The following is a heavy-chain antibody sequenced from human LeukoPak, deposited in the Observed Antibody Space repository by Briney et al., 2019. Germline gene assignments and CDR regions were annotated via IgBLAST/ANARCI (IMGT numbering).Heavy chain of an antibody. V-gene: IGHV3-74*01. J-gene: IGHJ6*02. CDR1: GNYW. D-gene: IGHD3-3*01. CDR2: INSDGSWT. Sequence: GGSLRLSCAASGNYWMHWVRQVPGKGLVWVSHINSDGSWTSYADSVKGRFTISRDNAKNSLYLQMNSLRAEDTAVYYYPRANPSFFWSGYFYGMDVWGQGTTVTVSS. CDR3: PRANPSFFWSGYFYGMDV.